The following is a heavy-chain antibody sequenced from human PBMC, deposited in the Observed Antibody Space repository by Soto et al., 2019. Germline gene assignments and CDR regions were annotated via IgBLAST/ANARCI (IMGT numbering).Heavy chain of an antibody. CDR2: ISSSSSYI. CDR3: ARDLIGVSTFGPAQKKHRPYYYGMDV. V-gene: IGHV3-21*01. CDR1: GFTFSSYS. Sequence: PGGSLRLSCAASGFTFSSYSMNWVRQAPGKGLEWVSSISSSSSYIYYADSVKGRFTISRDNAKNSLYLQMNSLRAEDTAVYYCARDLIGVSTFGPAQKKHRPYYYGMDVWGQGTTVTVSS. J-gene: IGHJ6*02. D-gene: IGHD3-3*01.